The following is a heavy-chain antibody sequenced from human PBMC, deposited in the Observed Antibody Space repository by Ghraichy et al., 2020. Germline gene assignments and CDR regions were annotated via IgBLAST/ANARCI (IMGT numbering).Heavy chain of an antibody. CDR1: GGSFSGYY. J-gene: IGHJ4*02. D-gene: IGHD5-18*01. Sequence: SETLSLTCAVYGGSFSGYYWSWIRQPPGKGLEWIGEINHSGSTNYNPSLKSRVTISLDTSKNQFSLKLSSVTAADTAVYYCATQYSYGNFDYWGQGTLVTVSS. V-gene: IGHV4-34*01. CDR3: ATQYSYGNFDY. CDR2: INHSGST.